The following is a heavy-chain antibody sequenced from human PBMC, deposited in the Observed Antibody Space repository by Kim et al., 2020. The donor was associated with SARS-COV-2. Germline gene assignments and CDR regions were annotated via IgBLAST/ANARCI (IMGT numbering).Heavy chain of an antibody. CDR1: GGSFSGYY. Sequence: SETMSLTCAVYGGSFSGYYWSWIRQPPGKGLEWIGEINHSGSTNYNPSLKSRVTISVDTSKNQFSLKLSSVTAADTAVYYCARGGKVVVVVNISQNWFDPWGQGTLVTVSS. J-gene: IGHJ5*02. V-gene: IGHV4-34*01. D-gene: IGHD2-15*01. CDR2: INHSGST. CDR3: ARGGKVVVVVNISQNWFDP.